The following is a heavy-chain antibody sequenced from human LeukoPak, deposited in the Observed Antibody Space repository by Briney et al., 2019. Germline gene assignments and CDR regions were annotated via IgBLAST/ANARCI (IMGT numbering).Heavy chain of an antibody. CDR1: GFTFSSYE. CDR2: ISSSGSTI. J-gene: IGHJ4*02. V-gene: IGHV3-48*03. D-gene: IGHD2-15*01. CDR3: ATVDPRLDY. Sequence: GGYLRLSCAASGFTFSSYEMNWVRQAPGKGLEWVSYISSSGSTIYYADSVKGRFTISRDNSKNTLYLQMNSLRAEDTAVYYCATVDPRLDYWGQGTLVTVSS.